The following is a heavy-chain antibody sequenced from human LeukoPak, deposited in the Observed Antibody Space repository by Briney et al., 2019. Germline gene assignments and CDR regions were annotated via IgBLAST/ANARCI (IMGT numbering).Heavy chain of an antibody. Sequence: GGSLRLSCTASGFIFGEYAMHWVRQAPGKGLEWVAGISWNSANVAYVDSVKGRFIISRDSAKNSLHLQMNSLRAEDTALYYCAIMHPYYDGNGYWVQWGQGTLVTVSS. D-gene: IGHD3-22*01. J-gene: IGHJ4*02. V-gene: IGHV3-9*01. CDR3: AIMHPYYDGNGYWVQ. CDR1: GFIFGEYA. CDR2: ISWNSANV.